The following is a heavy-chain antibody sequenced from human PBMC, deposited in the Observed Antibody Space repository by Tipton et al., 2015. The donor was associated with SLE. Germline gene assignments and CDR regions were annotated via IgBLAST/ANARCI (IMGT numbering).Heavy chain of an antibody. J-gene: IGHJ6*03. CDR1: GGSISSYY. Sequence: LRLSCTVSGGSISSYYWSWIRQPPGKGLEWIGYIYYSGSTNYNPSLKSRVTISVDTSKNQFPLKLSSVTAADTAVYYCARAQAAPARTYYMDVWGKGTTVTVSS. V-gene: IGHV4-59*01. CDR3: ARAQAAPARTYYMDV. D-gene: IGHD2-15*01. CDR2: IYYSGST.